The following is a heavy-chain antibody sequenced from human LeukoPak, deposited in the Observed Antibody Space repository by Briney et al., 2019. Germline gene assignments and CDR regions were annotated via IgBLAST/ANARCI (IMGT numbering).Heavy chain of an antibody. D-gene: IGHD2-2*01. J-gene: IGHJ4*02. CDR1: GFTFSSYA. Sequence: PGGSLRLSCAASGFTFSSYAMSWVRQAPGKGLEWVSAISGSGGSTYYADSVKGRFTISRDNSKNTLYLQMNSLRAEDTAVYYCAKDGRYCSSTSCQILVDYWGQGTLVTVSS. CDR2: ISGSGGST. CDR3: AKDGRYCSSTSCQILVDY. V-gene: IGHV3-23*01.